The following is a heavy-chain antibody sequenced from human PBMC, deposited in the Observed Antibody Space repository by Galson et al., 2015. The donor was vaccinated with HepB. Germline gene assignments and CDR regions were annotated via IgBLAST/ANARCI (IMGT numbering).Heavy chain of an antibody. Sequence: SLRLSCAASGFTFSYYAMSWVRQAPGKGLEWISAITPSGDNTYPADSMKGRFFISRDNSQNTLFLKMNSLRAGDTAIYFCAKVFPEKTDGWYRQALYYFDSWGQGTRVTVSS. CDR3: AKVFPEKTDGWYRQALYYFDS. V-gene: IGHV3-23*01. CDR2: ITPSGDNT. D-gene: IGHD6-19*01. CDR1: GFTFSYYA. J-gene: IGHJ4*02.